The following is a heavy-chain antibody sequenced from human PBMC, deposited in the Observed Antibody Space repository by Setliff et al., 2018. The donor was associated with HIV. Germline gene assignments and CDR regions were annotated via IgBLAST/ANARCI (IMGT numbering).Heavy chain of an antibody. V-gene: IGHV3-74*03. J-gene: IGHJ4*02. CDR2: INSDGSNT. CDR3: ATEGEAASYYFED. CDR1: GFTFSRYW. Sequence: LRLSCAASGFTFSRYWMHWVRQVPGKAPVWVSRINSDGSNTMYADSVKGRFTMSRDNARNTLHLQMNSLRVEDTAIYYCATEGEAASYYFEDWGQGTLVTVSS. D-gene: IGHD3-10*01.